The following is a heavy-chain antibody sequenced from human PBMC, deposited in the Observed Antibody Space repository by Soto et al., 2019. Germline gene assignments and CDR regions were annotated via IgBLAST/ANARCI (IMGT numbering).Heavy chain of an antibody. Sequence: QVQLVQSGAEVKKPGASVKVSCKTSGYTFTNYPITWVRQAPGQGLEWVGWISAYSGSTNYAQNLQGRVTMTTDTSTSTVKRKRRTLKYAAPPGYYCARDRGGVQMPPAPWGQGPLVTVPP. D-gene: IGHD3-10*01. J-gene: IGHJ5*02. CDR2: ISAYSGST. CDR3: ARDRGGVQMPPAP. CDR1: GYTFTNYP. V-gene: IGHV1-18*04.